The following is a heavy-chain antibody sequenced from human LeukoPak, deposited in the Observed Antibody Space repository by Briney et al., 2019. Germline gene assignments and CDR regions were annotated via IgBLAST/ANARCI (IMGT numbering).Heavy chain of an antibody. V-gene: IGHV4-59*01. CDR1: GGSISSYY. CDR3: ARGHKDYYGSGSDY. CDR2: IYYSGST. J-gene: IGHJ4*02. D-gene: IGHD3-10*01. Sequence: PSETLSLTCTVSGGSISSYYWSWIRQPPGTGLEWIGYIYYSGSTNYNPSLKIRVTISVDTSKNQFSLKLSSVTAADTAVYYCARGHKDYYGSGSDYWGQGTLVTVSS.